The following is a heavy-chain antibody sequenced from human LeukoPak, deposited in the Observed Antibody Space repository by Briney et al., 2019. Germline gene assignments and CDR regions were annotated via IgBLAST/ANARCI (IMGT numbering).Heavy chain of an antibody. CDR3: ARDRGRAPYTDAFDI. Sequence: GGSLRLSCAASGFTFSSYSMNWVRQAPGKGLEWVSYISSSSSTIYYADSVKGRFTISRDNAKNSLYLQMNSLRAEDTAVYYCARDRGRAPYTDAFDIWGQGTMVTVSS. CDR1: GFTFSSYS. V-gene: IGHV3-48*01. CDR2: ISSSSSTI. J-gene: IGHJ3*02.